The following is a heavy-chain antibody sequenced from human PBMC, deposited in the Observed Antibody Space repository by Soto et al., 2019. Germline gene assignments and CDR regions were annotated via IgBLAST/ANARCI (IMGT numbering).Heavy chain of an antibody. D-gene: IGHD6-19*01. CDR1: GFTFSSYG. CDR2: IWYDGSNK. CDR3: ARDSNVGAGTVYYYGMDV. V-gene: IGHV3-33*01. J-gene: IGHJ6*02. Sequence: PGGSLRLSCAASGFTFSSYGMHWVRQAPGKGLEWVAVIWYDGSNKYYADSVKGRFTISRDNSKNTLYLQMNSLRAEDTAVYYCARDSNVGAGTVYYYGMDVWGQGTTVTVSS.